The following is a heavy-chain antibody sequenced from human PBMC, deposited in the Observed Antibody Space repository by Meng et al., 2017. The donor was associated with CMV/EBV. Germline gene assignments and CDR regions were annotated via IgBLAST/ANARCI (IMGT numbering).Heavy chain of an antibody. Sequence: SGYTFTSYGISWVRQAPGQGLEWMRWISAYNGNTNYAQKLQGRVTMTTDTSTSTAYMELRSLRSDDTAVYYCARVAYSSSWYHAFDYWGQGTLVTVSS. CDR3: ARVAYSSSWYHAFDY. D-gene: IGHD6-13*01. J-gene: IGHJ4*02. CDR2: ISAYNGNT. CDR1: GYTFTSYG. V-gene: IGHV1-18*01.